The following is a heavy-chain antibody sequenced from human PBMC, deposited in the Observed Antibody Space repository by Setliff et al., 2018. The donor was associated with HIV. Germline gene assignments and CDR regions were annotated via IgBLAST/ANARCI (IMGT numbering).Heavy chain of an antibody. Sequence: SETLSLTCIVSGGSISSHYWSWIRQPPGKGLEWIGYIYYSGSTTYNPSLKGRVTISVDTSKNQFSLRLRSVTAADTAVYYCARTSGSDRLNWFDPWGPGTLVTVSS. CDR1: GGSISSHY. D-gene: IGHD3-10*01. CDR3: ARTSGSDRLNWFDP. CDR2: IYYSGST. J-gene: IGHJ5*02. V-gene: IGHV4-59*11.